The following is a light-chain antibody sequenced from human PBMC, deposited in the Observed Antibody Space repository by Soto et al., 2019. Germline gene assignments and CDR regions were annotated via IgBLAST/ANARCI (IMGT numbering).Light chain of an antibody. J-gene: IGKJ1*01. V-gene: IGKV1-27*01. CDR1: QGINIY. CDR3: QKYDRVPGT. CDR2: AAS. Sequence: DIQMTQSPSSLSASVGDRVTITCRASQGINIYLAGYQQKPGKVPKLLIYAASTLQSGVPSRFSGSGSGTDFTLTISSLQPEDVATYYCQKYDRVPGTFGQATKVEIK.